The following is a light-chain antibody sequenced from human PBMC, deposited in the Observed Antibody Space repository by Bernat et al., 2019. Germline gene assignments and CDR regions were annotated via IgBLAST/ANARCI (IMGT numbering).Light chain of an antibody. CDR1: QSVSSN. CDR2: GAS. V-gene: IGKV3-15*01. J-gene: IGKJ1*01. Sequence: EIVMTQSPATLSVSPGERATLSCMASQSVSSNLAWYQQKPGQAPRLLIYGASTRATGIPARFSGSGSGTEFTLTISSLQSEGFAVYYWQQYNNWPRWTFGQGTKVEIK. CDR3: QQYNNWPRWT.